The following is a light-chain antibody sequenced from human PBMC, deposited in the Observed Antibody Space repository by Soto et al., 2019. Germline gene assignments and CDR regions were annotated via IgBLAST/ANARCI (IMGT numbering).Light chain of an antibody. Sequence: QSVLTQPPSVSGAPGQKVIISCTGSSSNIGAGYDVHWYQQLPRTAPKLLIYGNSNRPSGVPDRLSGSKSGTSASLAITGLQVEDEADYYCQSYDSSLSAAVFGGGTKLTVL. V-gene: IGLV1-40*01. J-gene: IGLJ2*01. CDR1: SSNIGAGYD. CDR2: GNS. CDR3: QSYDSSLSAAV.